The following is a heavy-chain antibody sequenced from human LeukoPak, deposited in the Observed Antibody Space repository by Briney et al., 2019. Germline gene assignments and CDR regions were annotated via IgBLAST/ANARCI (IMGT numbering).Heavy chain of an antibody. J-gene: IGHJ4*02. CDR3: ARAPGTVASAPAY. V-gene: IGHV3-53*01. CDR1: GFTFSDYS. D-gene: IGHD1-1*01. Sequence: GGSLRLSCAASGFTFSDYSMSWVRQAPGKGLEWVSVIYSGGSTYYADSVKGRFTISRDNSKNTLYLQMNSQRAEDTAVYYCARAPGTVASAPAYWGQGTLVTVSS. CDR2: IYSGGST.